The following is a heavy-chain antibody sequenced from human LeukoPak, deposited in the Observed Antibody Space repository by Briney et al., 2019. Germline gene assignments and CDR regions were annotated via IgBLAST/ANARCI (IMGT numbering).Heavy chain of an antibody. CDR2: IYYSGST. J-gene: IGHJ4*02. Sequence: PSETLSLTCSVSSGSISSSSYYWGWIRQPPGKGLEWIGTIYYSGSTYYNPSLKSRVTISVDTSKNQFSLKLSSVTAADTAVYYCARATYYYANSGFKQPYYFDYWGQGTLVTVSS. V-gene: IGHV4-39*07. CDR1: SGSISSSSYY. D-gene: IGHD3-22*01. CDR3: ARATYYYANSGFKQPYYFDY.